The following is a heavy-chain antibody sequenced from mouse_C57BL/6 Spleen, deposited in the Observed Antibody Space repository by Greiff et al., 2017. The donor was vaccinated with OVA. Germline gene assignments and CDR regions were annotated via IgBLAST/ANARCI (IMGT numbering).Heavy chain of an antibody. Sequence: EVQLVESGGGLVKPGGSLKLSCAASGFTFSSYAMSWVRQTPEKRLEWVATISDGGSYTYYPDNVKGRFTISRDNAKNNLYLQRSHLKSEDTAMYYCARDFSPLYYYGSSSFAYWGQGTLVTVSA. CDR2: ISDGGSYT. D-gene: IGHD1-1*01. V-gene: IGHV5-4*01. CDR1: GFTFSSYA. CDR3: ARDFSPLYYYGSSSFAY. J-gene: IGHJ3*01.